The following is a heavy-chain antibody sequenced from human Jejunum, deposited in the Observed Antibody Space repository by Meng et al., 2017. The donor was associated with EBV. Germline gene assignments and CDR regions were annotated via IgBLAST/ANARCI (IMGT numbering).Heavy chain of an antibody. Sequence: QLPLQAPGPGLVNPSETLSLPCTASGGSVNSGNVYWSWIRQPPGKGLEWIGYIYYSGSTNYIPSLKSRVTISLDTSKNQFSLKLSSVTAADTAVYYCAGLRYSGYDRAFDYWGQGALVTVSS. CDR2: IYYSGST. CDR1: GGSVNSGNVY. V-gene: IGHV4-61*01. D-gene: IGHD5-12*01. J-gene: IGHJ4*02. CDR3: AGLRYSGYDRAFDY.